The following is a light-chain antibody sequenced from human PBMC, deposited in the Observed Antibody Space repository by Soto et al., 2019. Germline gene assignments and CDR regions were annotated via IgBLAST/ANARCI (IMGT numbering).Light chain of an antibody. CDR1: SSDVGGYKY. V-gene: IGLV2-14*01. CDR2: EVS. CDR3: TSYTSNNTLNVL. Sequence: QSVLNQPASVSGSPGQSITISCTGTSSDVGGYKYVSWYQQHPGKAPKLMIYEVSYRPSGVSNRFSGSKSGNTAALTISGLQAEYEADYFCTSYTSNNTLNVLFCAGTKLTVL. J-gene: IGLJ2*01.